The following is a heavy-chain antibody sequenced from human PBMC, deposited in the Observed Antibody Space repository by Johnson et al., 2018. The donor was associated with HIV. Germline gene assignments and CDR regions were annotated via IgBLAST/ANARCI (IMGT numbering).Heavy chain of an antibody. CDR1: GFTFDDYG. J-gene: IGHJ3*02. CDR3: MSRRGSPGARDAFDI. CDR2: INWNGDST. V-gene: IGHV3-20*04. Sequence: VQLVESGGGVVRPGGSLRLSCAASGFTFDDYGMSWVRQAPGKGLEWVSGINWNGDSTGYAASVKGRFTISRDNSKNTLYLQRNSLRAEDTAVYCCMSRRGSPGARDAFDIWGQGTMVTVSS. D-gene: IGHD5-24*01.